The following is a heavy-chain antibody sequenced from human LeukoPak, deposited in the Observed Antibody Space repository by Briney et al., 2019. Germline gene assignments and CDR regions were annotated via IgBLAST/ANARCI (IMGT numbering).Heavy chain of an antibody. V-gene: IGHV4-30-2*01. CDR1: GGSISSGGYS. J-gene: IGHJ3*02. CDR3: ARQYYYDSSGYYPEEGAFDI. Sequence: PSETLSLTCAVSGGSISSGGYSWSWIRQPPGRGLEWIGYIYHSGSTYYNPSLKSRVTISVDRSKNQFSLKLSSVTAADTAVYYCARQYYYDSSGYYPEEGAFDIWGQGTMVTVSS. CDR2: IYHSGST. D-gene: IGHD3-22*01.